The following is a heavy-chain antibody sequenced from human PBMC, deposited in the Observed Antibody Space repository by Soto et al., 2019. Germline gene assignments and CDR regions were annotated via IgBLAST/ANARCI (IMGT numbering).Heavy chain of an antibody. Sequence: EVQLLESGGGLVQPGGSLRLSCAASGFTFSSYAMSWVRQAPGKGLEWVSAISGSGGSTYYADSVKGRFTISRDNSKNTLYLQMNSLRAEDTAVYYCAKTVRDTMITFGGVIVHGFDYWGQGTLVTVSS. V-gene: IGHV3-23*01. CDR2: ISGSGGST. J-gene: IGHJ4*02. D-gene: IGHD3-16*02. CDR1: GFTFSSYA. CDR3: AKTVRDTMITFGGVIVHGFDY.